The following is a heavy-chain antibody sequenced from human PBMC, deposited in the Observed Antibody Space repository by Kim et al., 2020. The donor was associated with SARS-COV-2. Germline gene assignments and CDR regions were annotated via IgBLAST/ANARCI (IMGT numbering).Heavy chain of an antibody. J-gene: IGHJ4*02. D-gene: IGHD2-2*01. CDR2: TDGGTA. Sequence: TDGGTADYAAPVKGRFTISRDDSKNTLYLLMNSLKPEDSGVYYCTTVSMRWGQGTLVTVSS. V-gene: IGHV3-15*01. CDR3: TTVSMR.